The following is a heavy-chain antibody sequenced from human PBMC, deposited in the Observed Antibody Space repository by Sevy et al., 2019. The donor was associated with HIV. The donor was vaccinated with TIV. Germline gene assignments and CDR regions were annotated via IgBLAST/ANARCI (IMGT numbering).Heavy chain of an antibody. J-gene: IGHJ4*02. Sequence: GGSLRLSCAASGFTFRDYSMNWVRQAPGQGLEWVSSISSASSYRKYGDSVKGRFTISRDNAKNLLYLDLNSLRVEDTAVYYCTRVDYYDTSASQYWGQGTLVTVSS. CDR2: ISSASSYR. V-gene: IGHV3-21*06. CDR3: TRVDYYDTSASQY. CDR1: GFTFRDYS. D-gene: IGHD3-22*01.